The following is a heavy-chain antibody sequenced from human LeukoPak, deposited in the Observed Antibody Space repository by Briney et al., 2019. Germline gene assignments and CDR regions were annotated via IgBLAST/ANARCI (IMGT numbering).Heavy chain of an antibody. CDR3: ARSADYGVYNWFDP. CDR2: IYTSGNT. V-gene: IGHV4-4*07. Sequence: SETLSLTCTVSGGSLSSYHWSWIRQSAGKGLEWIGRIYTSGNTHYNPSLKSRVTMSLDMSNNQFSLKVTSVTAADTAVYYCARSADYGVYNWFDPWGPGTLVTVSS. CDR1: GGSLSSYH. J-gene: IGHJ5*02. D-gene: IGHD4-17*01.